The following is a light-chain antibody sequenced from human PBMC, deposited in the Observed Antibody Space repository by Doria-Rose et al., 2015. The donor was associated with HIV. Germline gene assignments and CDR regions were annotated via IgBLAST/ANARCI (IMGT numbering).Light chain of an antibody. CDR2: DGS. J-gene: IGKJ1*01. CDR1: QSFSSTY. CDR3: HQYGTSWT. Sequence: EIVLTQSPGTLSLSPGERATLSCRASQSFSSTYLAWYQQKPGQAPSLLIYDGSTRATGIPDRFSASRSGTDSTLTINRLEPEDFALYYCHQYGTSWTFGQGPRWKS. V-gene: IGKV3-20*01.